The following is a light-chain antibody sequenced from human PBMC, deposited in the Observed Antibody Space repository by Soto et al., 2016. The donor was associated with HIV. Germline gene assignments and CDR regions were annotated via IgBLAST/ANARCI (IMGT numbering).Light chain of an antibody. CDR3: QVWESGTDHWV. V-gene: IGLV3-21*02. J-gene: IGLJ3*02. Sequence: SYVLAQSPSLSVAPGETARIPCGGNDIGSKSVHWYQQSPGQAPVPAVLDNSERPSGIPARFSGSNSGATATLTITRVEAGDEADYYCQVWESGTDHWVFGGGTKLTVL. CDR1: DIGSKS. CDR2: DNS.